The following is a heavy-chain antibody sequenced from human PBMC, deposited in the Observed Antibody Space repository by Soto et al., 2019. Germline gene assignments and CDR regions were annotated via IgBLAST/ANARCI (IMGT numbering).Heavy chain of an antibody. J-gene: IGHJ5*02. V-gene: IGHV4-31*03. CDR3: ARDSREGGFDP. Sequence: PSETLSLTCTVSGVSISSGGYYWSWIRQHPGKGLEWIGYIYYSGSTYYNPSLKSRVTISVDTSKNQFSLKLSSVTAADTAVYYCARDSREGGFDPWGQGTLVTVSS. D-gene: IGHD1-26*01. CDR2: IYYSGST. CDR1: GVSISSGGYY.